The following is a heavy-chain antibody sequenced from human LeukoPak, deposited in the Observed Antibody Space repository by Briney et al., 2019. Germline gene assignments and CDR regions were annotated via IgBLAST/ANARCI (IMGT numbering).Heavy chain of an antibody. CDR1: GFTFSNYA. D-gene: IGHD3-9*01. J-gene: IGHJ4*02. Sequence: GGSLRLSCAASGFTFSNYAMSLVRQAPGKGLEWVSAITGSGGNTYYADSVKGRFTISRDNSKNTVFLQMNSLRAEDTAVYYCAKWGDYDALTGCYVSDYWGQGTLVTVSS. CDR3: AKWGDYDALTGCYVSDY. V-gene: IGHV3-23*01. CDR2: ITGSGGNT.